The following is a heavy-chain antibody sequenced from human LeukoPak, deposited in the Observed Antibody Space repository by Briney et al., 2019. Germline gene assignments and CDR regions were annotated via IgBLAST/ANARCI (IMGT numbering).Heavy chain of an antibody. CDR3: ARDGDSGYDFSYNYMDV. V-gene: IGHV3-30*04. D-gene: IGHD5-12*01. J-gene: IGHJ6*03. Sequence: GGSLRLSCAASRFTFSNYAMHWVRQAPGKGLEWVAVISYDGSKKYYADSVKGRFTISRDNSKNTLYLQMNSLRAEDTAVYYCARDGDSGYDFSYNYMDVWGKGTTVTVSS. CDR2: ISYDGSKK. CDR1: RFTFSNYA.